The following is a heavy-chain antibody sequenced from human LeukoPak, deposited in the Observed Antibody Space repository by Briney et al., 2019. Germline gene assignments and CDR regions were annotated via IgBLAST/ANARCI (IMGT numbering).Heavy chain of an antibody. J-gene: IGHJ4*02. V-gene: IGHV3-48*03. CDR1: GFTFNGDD. Sequence: GGSLRLSCAASGFTFNGDDMNWVSQAPGKGLGWLAYISGSGYRIYYAGSVKGRFTISRDNAKKSLYLQMNSLRAEDTAVYYCAREGSSYAPSQPFFFDYWGQGSLVTVSS. D-gene: IGHD3-10*01. CDR2: ISGSGYRI. CDR3: AREGSSYAPSQPFFFDY.